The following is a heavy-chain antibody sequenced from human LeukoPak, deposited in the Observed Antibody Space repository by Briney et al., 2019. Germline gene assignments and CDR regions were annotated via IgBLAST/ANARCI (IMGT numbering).Heavy chain of an antibody. CDR1: GGTFSSYA. D-gene: IGHD2-2*01. V-gene: IGHV1-69*13. CDR3: ASHSSTSRCIDY. CDR2: IIPIFGTA. J-gene: IGHJ4*02. Sequence: SVKVSCKASGGTFSSYAITWVRQAPGQGLEWMGGIIPIFGTAKYAQKFQGRVTLTADESTSTAYMELSSLRSEDTAVYYCASHSSTSRCIDYWGQGTLVTVSS.